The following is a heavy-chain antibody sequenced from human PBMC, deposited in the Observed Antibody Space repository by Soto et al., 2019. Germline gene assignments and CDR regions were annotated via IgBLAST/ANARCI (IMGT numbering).Heavy chain of an antibody. D-gene: IGHD5-12*01. CDR2: IDPSDSYT. J-gene: IGHJ6*02. Sequence: EVQLVQSGAEVKKPGESLRISCKGSGYSFTSYWISWVRQMPGKGLEWMGRIDPSDSYTKYSPSFQGHVTISADKSISTAYLQWSSLKASDTAMYYCARLAMATRRGYYGMDVWGQGTTVPVSS. CDR3: ARLAMATRRGYYGMDV. CDR1: GYSFTSYW. V-gene: IGHV5-10-1*01.